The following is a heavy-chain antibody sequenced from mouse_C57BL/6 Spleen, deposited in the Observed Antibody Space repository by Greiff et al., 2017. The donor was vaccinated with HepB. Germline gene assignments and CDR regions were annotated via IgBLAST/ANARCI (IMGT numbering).Heavy chain of an antibody. V-gene: IGHV5-4*03. J-gene: IGHJ4*01. CDR3: VGAMDY. CDR2: ISDGGSYT. CDR1: GFTFSSYA. Sequence: EVKLMESGVGLVKPGGSLKLSCAASGFTFSSYAMSWVRQTPEKRLEWVATISDGGSYTYYPDNVKGRFTISRDNAKNNLYLQMSHLKSEDTAMYYCVGAMDYWGQGTSVTVSS.